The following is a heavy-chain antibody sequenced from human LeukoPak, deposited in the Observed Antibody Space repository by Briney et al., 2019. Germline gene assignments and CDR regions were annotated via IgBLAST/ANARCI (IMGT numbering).Heavy chain of an antibody. CDR3: ARARSRGYYDSSGYYY. CDR2: VNHSGST. V-gene: IGHV4-34*01. J-gene: IGHJ4*02. CDR1: GGSFSGYY. Sequence: PSETLSLTCAVYGGSFSGYYWSWIRQPPGKGREWIGEVNHSGSTNYNPSLKSRVTISVDTSKNQFSLKLSSVTAADTDVYSCARARSRGYYDSSGYYYWGQGTLVTVSS. D-gene: IGHD3-22*01.